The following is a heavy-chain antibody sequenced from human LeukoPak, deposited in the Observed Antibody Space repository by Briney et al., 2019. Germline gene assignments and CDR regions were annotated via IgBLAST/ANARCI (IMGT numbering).Heavy chain of an antibody. V-gene: IGHV3-21*01. CDR3: ARGPAIRAAAGTRDY. Sequence: GGSLRLSCAASGFTFSSYSMNWVRQAPGKGLEWVSSISSSSSYIYYADSVKGRFTISRGNAKNSLYLQMNSLRAEDTAVYYCARGPAIRAAAGTRDYWGQGTLVTVSS. J-gene: IGHJ4*02. CDR2: ISSSSSYI. CDR1: GFTFSSYS. D-gene: IGHD6-13*01.